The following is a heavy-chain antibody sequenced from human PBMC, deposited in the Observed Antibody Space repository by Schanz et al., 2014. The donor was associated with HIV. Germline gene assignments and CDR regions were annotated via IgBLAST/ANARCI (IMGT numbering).Heavy chain of an antibody. CDR1: GFTFSSYG. V-gene: IGHV3-30*03. CDR3: ARVANWDYYGMDA. Sequence: QVQLVESGGGVVQPGRSLRLSCAASGFTFSSYGMHWVRQAPGKGLEWVAVISYDGSNKYYADSVKGRFTISRDNSKNTLYLKMNSLRAEDTAVYYCARVANWDYYGMDAWGQGTLVTVSS. CDR2: ISYDGSNK. D-gene: IGHD3-16*01. J-gene: IGHJ6*02.